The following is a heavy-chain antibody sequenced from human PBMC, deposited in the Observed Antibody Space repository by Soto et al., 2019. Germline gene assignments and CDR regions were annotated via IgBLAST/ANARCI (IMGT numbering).Heavy chain of an antibody. J-gene: IGHJ2*01. CDR1: GGTFSSYS. Sequence: QVQLVQSGAEVKKPGSSVKVSCKASGGTFSSYSINWVRQAPGQGLEWMGGIIPIFGTANYAQKFQGRVTLTADESTGTAHMELSSLRNEDTAVYYCARPFQSWPGGWYFDLWGRGTLVTVSS. CDR3: ARPFQSWPGGWYFDL. V-gene: IGHV1-69*01. D-gene: IGHD3-16*01. CDR2: IIPIFGTA.